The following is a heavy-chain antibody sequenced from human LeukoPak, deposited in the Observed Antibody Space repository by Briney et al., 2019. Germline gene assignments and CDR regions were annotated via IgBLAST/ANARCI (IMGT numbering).Heavy chain of an antibody. CDR1: GDIFNNYL. D-gene: IGHD5/OR15-5a*01. V-gene: IGHV3-23*01. J-gene: IGHJ4*02. CDR3: AQHMSRASHPFDY. CDR2: IGGSGDTT. Sequence: GGSLRLSCIASGDIFNNYLVSWVRQAPGKGLEWVSSIGGSGDTTYYADSVKGRFTISRDNSKNTLYLQMNSLRVEDTAVYYCAQHMSRASHPFDYWGQGTLVTVSS.